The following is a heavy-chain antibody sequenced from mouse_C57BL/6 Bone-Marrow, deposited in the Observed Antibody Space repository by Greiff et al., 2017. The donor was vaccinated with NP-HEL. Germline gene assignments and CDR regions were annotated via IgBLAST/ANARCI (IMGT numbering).Heavy chain of an antibody. V-gene: IGHV5-4*01. CDR1: GFTFSSYA. CDR2: ISDGGSYT. CDR3: ARDALDY. Sequence: EVMLVESGGGLVKPGGSLKLSCAASGFTFSSYAMSWVRQTPEKRLEWVATISDGGSYTYYPDNVKGRFTISRDNAKNNLYLQMSHLKSEDTAMYYCARDALDYWGQGTTLTVSS. J-gene: IGHJ2*01.